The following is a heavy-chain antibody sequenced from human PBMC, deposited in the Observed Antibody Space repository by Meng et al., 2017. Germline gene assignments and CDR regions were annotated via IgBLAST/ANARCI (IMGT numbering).Heavy chain of an antibody. CDR2: AYYRSKWYH. Sequence: QLQRRTSSPGLVKPSQTLSRICPTSGARVSSNSAAWNWIRQSPSRGLEWLGMAYYRSKWYHDYAESVKSRISIDPDTSKNQFSLQLRSVTPEDSAVYYCARGSYSFDSWGQRTLVTVSS. CDR3: ARGSYSFDS. J-gene: IGHJ4*02. V-gene: IGHV6-1*01. CDR1: GARVSSNSAA. D-gene: IGHD1-26*01.